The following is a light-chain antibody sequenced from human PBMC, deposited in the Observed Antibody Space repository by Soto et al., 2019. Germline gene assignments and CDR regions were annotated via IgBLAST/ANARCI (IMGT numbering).Light chain of an antibody. J-gene: IGKJ2*01. V-gene: IGKV3-15*01. CDR2: DSS. CDR3: QQCSNWPYT. Sequence: EVVMTQSPATLSLSPGERATLSCRASQSVSSNLVWYQQKPGQAPRLLIYDSSTRATGIPARFSGSGSGTEFTLTISSLQSEDFALYFCQQCSNWPYTFGRGTKLEIK. CDR1: QSVSSN.